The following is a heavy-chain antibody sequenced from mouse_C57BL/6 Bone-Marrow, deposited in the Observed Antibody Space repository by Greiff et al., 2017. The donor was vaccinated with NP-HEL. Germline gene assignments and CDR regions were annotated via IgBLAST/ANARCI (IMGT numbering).Heavy chain of an antibody. D-gene: IGHD1-1*01. CDR3: ARRDYGSTLFAY. J-gene: IGHJ3*01. CDR2: INPGSGGT. V-gene: IGHV1-54*01. Sequence: QVQLQQSGAELVRPGTSVKVSCKASGYAFTNYLIEWVKQRPGQGLEWIGVINPGSGGTNYNEKFKGKATLTADKSSSTAYMQLSSLTSEDSAVYFCARRDYGSTLFAYWGQGTLVTVSA. CDR1: GYAFTNYL.